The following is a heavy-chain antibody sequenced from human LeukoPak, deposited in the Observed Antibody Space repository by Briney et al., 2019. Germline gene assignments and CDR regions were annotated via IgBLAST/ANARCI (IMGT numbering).Heavy chain of an antibody. J-gene: IGHJ4*02. D-gene: IGHD2-2*01. CDR1: GYTFTSYG. CDR3: ARGLGYCSSTSCNPFDY. Sequence: ASVKVSCKASGYTFTSYGISWVRQAPGQGLEWMGWISAYNGNTNYAQKLQGRVTMTTDTSTSTAYMELRSLRSDDTALYYCARGLGYCSSTSCNPFDYWGQGTQVTVAS. V-gene: IGHV1-18*01. CDR2: ISAYNGNT.